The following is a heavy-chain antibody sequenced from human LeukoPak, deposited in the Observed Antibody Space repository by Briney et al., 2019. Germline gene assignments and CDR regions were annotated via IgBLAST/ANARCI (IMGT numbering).Heavy chain of an antibody. J-gene: IGHJ5*02. CDR3: ARARGIAARPSGWFDP. D-gene: IGHD6-6*01. V-gene: IGHV3-15*01. CDR2: IKSKADGGTT. Sequence: GGSLRLSCAVSEFSFSAAWMSWVRQAPGKGLEWVGRIKSKADGGTTDYAAPVKGRFTISRDDSKNTLYLQMNSLKAEDTAVYYCARARGIAARPSGWFDPWGQGTLVTVSS. CDR1: EFSFSAAW.